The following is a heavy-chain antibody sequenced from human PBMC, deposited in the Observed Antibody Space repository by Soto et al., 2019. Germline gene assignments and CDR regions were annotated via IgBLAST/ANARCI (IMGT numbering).Heavy chain of an antibody. D-gene: IGHD3-22*01. CDR1: GGSISSGGYY. CDR3: AREGYDSSGYYYSWFDP. V-gene: IGHV4-31*03. J-gene: IGHJ5*02. CDR2: IYYSGST. Sequence: QVQLQESGPGLVKPSQTLSLTCTVSGGSISSGGYYWSWIRQDPGKGLEWIGYIYYSGSTYYNPSLKSRVTISVDTSKNQFSLKLSSVTAADTAVYYCAREGYDSSGYYYSWFDPWGQGTLVTVSS.